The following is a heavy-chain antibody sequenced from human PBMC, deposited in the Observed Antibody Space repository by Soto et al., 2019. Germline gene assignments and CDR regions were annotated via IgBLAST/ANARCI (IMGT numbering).Heavy chain of an antibody. CDR3: TIGSWSGEFFDI. D-gene: IGHD2-21*01. V-gene: IGHV1-69*02. CDR1: GGTFSTYS. CDR2: IIPMLGIA. Sequence: QVQLVHSGAEVKKPGSSVKVSCKDSGGTFSTYSMFWVRQAPGQGLEWMGRIIPMLGIANHAQRFQDRVTTTADKSTATAHMELSSLRSEDTALYSCTIGSWSGEFFDIWGQGKMVTVSS. J-gene: IGHJ3*02.